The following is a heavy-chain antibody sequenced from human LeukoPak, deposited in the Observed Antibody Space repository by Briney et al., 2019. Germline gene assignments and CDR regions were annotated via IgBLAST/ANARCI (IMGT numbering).Heavy chain of an antibody. CDR3: ARVHRRAYSSSSEGFDP. CDR2: ISAYNGNT. J-gene: IGHJ5*02. D-gene: IGHD6-6*01. CDR1: GYTFTSYG. V-gene: IGHV1-18*01. Sequence: ASEKVSCKASGYTFTSYGISWVRQAPGQGLEWMGWISAYNGNTNYAQKLQGRVTMTTDTSTSTAYMEPRSLRSDDTAVYYCARVHRRAYSSSSEGFDPWGQGTLVTVSS.